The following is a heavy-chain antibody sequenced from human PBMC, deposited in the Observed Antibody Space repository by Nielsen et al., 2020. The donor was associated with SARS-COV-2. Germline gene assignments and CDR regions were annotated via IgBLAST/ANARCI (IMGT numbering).Heavy chain of an antibody. V-gene: IGHV3-30*18. CDR3: AKDGIPHYYDFGSGYYPYYFDY. CDR2: ISYDGNNQ. D-gene: IGHD3-3*01. Sequence: GESLKISCAASGFTFTSYAIHWVRQAPGKGLAWVGVISYDGNNQYYADSVKGRFTISRDNSKNTLYLQMNSLRPEDTAVYYCAKDGIPHYYDFGSGYYPYYFDYWGQGTLVTSPQ. J-gene: IGHJ4*02. CDR1: GFTFTSYA.